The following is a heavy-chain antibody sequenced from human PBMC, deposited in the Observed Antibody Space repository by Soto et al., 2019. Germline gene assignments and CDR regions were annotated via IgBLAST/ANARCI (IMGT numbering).Heavy chain of an antibody. Sequence: QVHLQESGPGLVKPSETLSLTCTVSGGSISNYYWTWIRQPAGKGLEWIGRIYSSGSTNYNSSLKSRVTMSVDTSKNQFSLKLTSVPAADTAVYYCAGQTTFSSSGYDYWGQGTLVTVSS. CDR1: GGSISNYY. V-gene: IGHV4-4*07. J-gene: IGHJ4*02. CDR2: IYSSGST. D-gene: IGHD6-13*01. CDR3: AGQTTFSSSGYDY.